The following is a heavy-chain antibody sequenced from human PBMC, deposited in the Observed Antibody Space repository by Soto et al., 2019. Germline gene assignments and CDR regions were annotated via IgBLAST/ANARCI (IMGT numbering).Heavy chain of an antibody. V-gene: IGHV1-69*01. CDR1: GGTFSSYA. J-gene: IGHJ3*02. CDR3: ARDSREQWLEPGAFDI. Sequence: QVQLVQSGAEVKKPGSSVKVSCKASGGTFSSYAISWVRQTRGQGLEWMGGIIPIFGTANYAQKFQGRVTITADESTSTAYMELSSLRSEDTAVYYCARDSREQWLEPGAFDIWGQGTMVPVSS. CDR2: IIPIFGTA. D-gene: IGHD6-19*01.